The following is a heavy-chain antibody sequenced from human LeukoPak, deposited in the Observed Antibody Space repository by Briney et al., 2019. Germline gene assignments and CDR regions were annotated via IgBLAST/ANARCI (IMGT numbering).Heavy chain of an antibody. J-gene: IGHJ6*02. D-gene: IGHD5-24*01. CDR1: GFTFSSYA. CDR3: AVSMATMDRDYYYYGMDV. V-gene: IGHV3-64*01. Sequence: GGSLRLSCAASGFTFSSYAMHWVRQAPEKGLEYVSAISSNGGSTYHANSVKGRFTISRDNSKNTLYLQMGSLRAEDMAVYYCAVSMATMDRDYYYYGMDVWGQGTTVTVSS. CDR2: ISSNGGST.